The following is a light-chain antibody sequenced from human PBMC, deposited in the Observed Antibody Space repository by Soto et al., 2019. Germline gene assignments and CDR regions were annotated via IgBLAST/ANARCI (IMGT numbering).Light chain of an antibody. CDR3: QQYATSPWT. CDR2: GAS. J-gene: IGKJ1*01. CDR1: QNVASNY. V-gene: IGKV3-20*01. Sequence: EIVLTQSPGTLSLSPGERATLSCRASQNVASNYLAWYQQSRGQPPRLLIYGASSRATGIPDRFSGSGSGTDFTLSISRLEPEDFALYHCQQYATSPWTFGQGTKVEIK.